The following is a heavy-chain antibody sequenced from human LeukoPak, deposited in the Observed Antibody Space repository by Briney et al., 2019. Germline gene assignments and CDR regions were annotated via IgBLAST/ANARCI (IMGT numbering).Heavy chain of an antibody. D-gene: IGHD3-3*01. CDR3: ARGGGGPGDFWSGYHYYYYCMDV. V-gene: IGHV1-2*02. CDR1: GYTFTGYY. CDR2: INPNSGGT. J-gene: IGHJ6*03. Sequence: ASVKVSCKASGYTFTGYYMHWVRQAPGQGLEWMGWINPNSGGTNYAQKFQGRVTMTRDTSISTAYMELSRLRSDDTAVYYCARGGGGPGDFWSGYHYYYYCMDVWGKGTTVTVSS.